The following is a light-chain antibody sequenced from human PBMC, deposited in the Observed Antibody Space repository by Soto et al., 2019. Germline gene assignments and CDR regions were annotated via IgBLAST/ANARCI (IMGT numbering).Light chain of an antibody. CDR1: QSVSSN. Sequence: IVLTQSPATLSLSPGDGVTLSCRASQSVSSNLAWYQQRPGQAPRLLIYGASTKATGIPARFSGSGSGTEFTLTISSLQSEDFAVYYCQQYNNWPPITFGQGTRLEI. CDR3: QQYNNWPPIT. J-gene: IGKJ5*01. CDR2: GAS. V-gene: IGKV3-15*01.